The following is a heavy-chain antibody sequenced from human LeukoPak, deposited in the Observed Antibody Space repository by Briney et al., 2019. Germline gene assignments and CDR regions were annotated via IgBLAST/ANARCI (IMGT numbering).Heavy chain of an antibody. Sequence: GSLRLSCAAYGCTFSSYGMHWVRQTPGKGLEWVEFIKFDGSSIYYVDSVKGQFTISRDNSKTTVFLQMNSLRVEVTAVYYCSEGLVMGKNLYFDVWGRGTLVTVSS. J-gene: IGHJ2*01. D-gene: IGHD2-21*01. CDR2: IKFDGSSI. CDR1: GCTFSSYG. CDR3: SEGLVMGKNLYFDV. V-gene: IGHV3-30*02.